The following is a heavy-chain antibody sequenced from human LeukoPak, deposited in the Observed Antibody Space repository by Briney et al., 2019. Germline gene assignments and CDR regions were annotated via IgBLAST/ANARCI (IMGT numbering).Heavy chain of an antibody. CDR1: SGSISSYH. Sequence: SETLSLTCTVSSGSISSYHWSWIRQPAGKGLEWIGRVYTTGRIDYNPSLKSRVTISVDTSENHFSLKLTSVTAADTAVYYCARQGDYGSGGSHYWGQGTLVTVSS. CDR2: VYTTGRI. D-gene: IGHD3-10*01. V-gene: IGHV4-4*07. CDR3: ARQGDYGSGGSHY. J-gene: IGHJ4*02.